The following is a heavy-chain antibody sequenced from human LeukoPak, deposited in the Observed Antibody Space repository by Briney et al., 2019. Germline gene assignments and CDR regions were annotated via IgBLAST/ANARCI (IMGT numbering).Heavy chain of an antibody. D-gene: IGHD1/OR15-1a*01. V-gene: IGHV1-18*01. J-gene: IGHJ6*03. Sequence: ASVKVSCKASGYTFTTYGISWVRQAPGQGLEWMGWISAYNGNTNYAQKLQGRVTMATDTSTSTAHMELRGLRSDDTAEYYCARTAPGTSLGGYYYYMDVWGKGTTVTVSS. CDR2: ISAYNGNT. CDR3: ARTAPGTSLGGYYYYMDV. CDR1: GYTFTTYG.